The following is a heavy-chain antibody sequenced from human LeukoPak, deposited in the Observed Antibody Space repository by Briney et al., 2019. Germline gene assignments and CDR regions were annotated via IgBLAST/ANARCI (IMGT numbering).Heavy chain of an antibody. Sequence: PGGSLRLSCAASGFTFSSYAMSWVRQAPGKGLEWVSSISGSGSSTYYADSVKGRFTISRDNSKNTLYLQMNSLRAEDTAVYYCAKRPDYYYYYMDVWGKGTTVTVSS. CDR2: ISGSGSST. CDR3: AKRPDYYYYYMDV. V-gene: IGHV3-23*01. CDR1: GFTFSSYA. J-gene: IGHJ6*03. D-gene: IGHD1-14*01.